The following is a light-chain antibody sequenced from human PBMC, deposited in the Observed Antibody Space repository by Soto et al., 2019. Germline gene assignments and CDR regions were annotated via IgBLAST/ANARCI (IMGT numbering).Light chain of an antibody. CDR2: DAS. J-gene: IGKJ4*01. V-gene: IGKV3-11*01. CDR3: QQRSNWPALT. Sequence: EIVLTQSPATLSLSPGERATLYCRASQSVSSYLAWYQQKPGQAPRLLIYDASNRATGIPARFSGSGSGTDFTLTISSLEPEDVAVYYCQQRSNWPALTFGGGTKVEIK. CDR1: QSVSSY.